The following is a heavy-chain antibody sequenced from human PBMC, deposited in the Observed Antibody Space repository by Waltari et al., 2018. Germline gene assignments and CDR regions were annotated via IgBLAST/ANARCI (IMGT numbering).Heavy chain of an antibody. V-gene: IGHV3-15*01. J-gene: IGHJ4*02. CDR3: AGGPGTYWSGLLDY. CDR1: GFTFSKIW. D-gene: IGHD3-3*01. CDR2: IKSKMDGGTT. Sequence: EVQLVESGGNLVKAGGSLRLSCEVSGFTFSKIWLRWVRQAPGKGLEWVGRIKSKMDGGTTDYAAPWSGRFRISRDDSKNMFYLEMDSLKTEDTAVYFCAGGPGTYWSGLLDYWGREPWSPSPQ.